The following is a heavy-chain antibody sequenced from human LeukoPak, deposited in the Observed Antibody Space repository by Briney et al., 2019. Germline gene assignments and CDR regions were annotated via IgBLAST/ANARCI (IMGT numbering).Heavy chain of an antibody. CDR1: GFTFSSYE. D-gene: IGHD3-10*01. CDR3: IVSNYYSSGSYNFDS. Sequence: GGSLRLSCAASGFTFSSYEMNWVRQPPGKGLEWVGRIKSKTDGGTVDYAAPVKGRFTISRDDSINTLYLQVNSLKTEDTAMYYCIVSNYYSSGSYNFDSWGQGTLVTVSS. V-gene: IGHV3-15*01. J-gene: IGHJ4*02. CDR2: IKSKTDGGTV.